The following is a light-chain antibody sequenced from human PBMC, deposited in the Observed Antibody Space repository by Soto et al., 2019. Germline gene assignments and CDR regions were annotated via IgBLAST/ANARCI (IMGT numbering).Light chain of an antibody. CDR3: QQYSRHWT. J-gene: IGKJ1*01. CDR2: DAS. CDR1: QNINRW. Sequence: DIQMTQSPSTLSASVGDRVTITCRASQNINRWLAWYQRKPGKAPMLLIYDASSLQSGAPSRFSGSGSGTEFTLTVSRLQPDDFATYYCQQYSRHWTFGQGTKV. V-gene: IGKV1-5*01.